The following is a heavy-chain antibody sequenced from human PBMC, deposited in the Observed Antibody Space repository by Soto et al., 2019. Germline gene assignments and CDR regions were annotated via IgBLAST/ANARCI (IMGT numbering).Heavy chain of an antibody. CDR2: ITPFNGNT. D-gene: IGHD5-18*01. Sequence: ASVKVSCKASGYTFTYRYLHWVRQAPGQALEWMGWITPFNGNTNYAQKFQDRVTITRDRSMSTAYMELSSLRSEDTAMYYCAIRPYSYGYNGAFHIWGQGTMVSGSS. CDR1: GYTFTYRY. V-gene: IGHV1-45*02. CDR3: AIRPYSYGYNGAFHI. J-gene: IGHJ3*02.